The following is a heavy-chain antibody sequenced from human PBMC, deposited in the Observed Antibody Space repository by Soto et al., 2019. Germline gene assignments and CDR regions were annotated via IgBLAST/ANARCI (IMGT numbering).Heavy chain of an antibody. CDR1: GFTFSSYS. J-gene: IGHJ3*02. Sequence: GGSLRLSCAASGFTFSSYSMNWVRQAPGKGLEWVSYISSSSSTIYYADSVKGRFTISRDNAKNSLYLQMNSLRAEDTAVYYCARSRGYCSGGSCFQQPGAFDIWGQGTMVTVSS. V-gene: IGHV3-48*01. CDR2: ISSSSSTI. D-gene: IGHD2-15*01. CDR3: ARSRGYCSGGSCFQQPGAFDI.